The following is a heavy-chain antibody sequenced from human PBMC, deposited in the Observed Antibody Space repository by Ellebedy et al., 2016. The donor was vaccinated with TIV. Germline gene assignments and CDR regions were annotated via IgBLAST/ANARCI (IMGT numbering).Heavy chain of an antibody. Sequence: SETLSLTCAVSGVSFSSSDWWNWVRQPPGKGLEWIGEIYHSGTINYNPSLKSRVTISLDKSKNQVSLTLSSVTAADTAVYYCARVPSRRPGYSSGWYPTEYGMDVWGQGTTVIVSS. CDR1: GVSFSSSDW. V-gene: IGHV4-4*02. D-gene: IGHD6-19*01. CDR2: IYHSGTI. CDR3: ARVPSRRPGYSSGWYPTEYGMDV. J-gene: IGHJ6*02.